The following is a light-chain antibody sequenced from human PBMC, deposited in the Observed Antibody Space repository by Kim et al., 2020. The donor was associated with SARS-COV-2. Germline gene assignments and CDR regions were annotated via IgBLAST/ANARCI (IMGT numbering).Light chain of an antibody. CDR1: QNIHNS. Sequence: ASVGDSVTITCRSSQNIHNSLNWYQQTAGTAPTLLIFAAATLQPGVPSRFSGSGSGTEFTLTISRLQPEEFATYYCQQSYVTPLTFGGGTKVDIK. CDR2: AAA. V-gene: IGKV1-39*01. CDR3: QQSYVTPLT. J-gene: IGKJ4*01.